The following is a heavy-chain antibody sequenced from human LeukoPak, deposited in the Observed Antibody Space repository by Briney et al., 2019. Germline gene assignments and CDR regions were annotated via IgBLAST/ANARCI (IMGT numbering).Heavy chain of an antibody. D-gene: IGHD3-10*01. V-gene: IGHV3-21*01. Sequence: PGGSLRLSCAASGFTFSSYSMNWVRQAPGKGLEWVPSISSGSSYIHYADSVKGRFTISRDNAKNSLYLQMNSLRAEDTAVYYCARDRGSYYYYGMDVWGQGTTVTVSS. CDR3: ARDRGSYYYYGMDV. CDR1: GFTFSSYS. J-gene: IGHJ6*02. CDR2: ISSGSSYI.